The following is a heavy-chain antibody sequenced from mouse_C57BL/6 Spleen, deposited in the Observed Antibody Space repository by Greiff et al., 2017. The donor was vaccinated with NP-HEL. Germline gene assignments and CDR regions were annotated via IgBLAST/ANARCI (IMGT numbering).Heavy chain of an antibody. J-gene: IGHJ2*01. CDR1: GYAFSSSW. V-gene: IGHV1-82*01. CDR2: IYPGDGDT. CDR3: ARYESSYAVDY. Sequence: QVQLQQSGPELVKPGASVKISCKASGYAFSSSWMNWVKQRPGKGLEWIGRIYPGDGDTNYNGKFKGQATLNANKSSSTAYMQLSILTSEDSAVYFCARYESSYAVDYWGQGTTLTVSS. D-gene: IGHD1-1*01.